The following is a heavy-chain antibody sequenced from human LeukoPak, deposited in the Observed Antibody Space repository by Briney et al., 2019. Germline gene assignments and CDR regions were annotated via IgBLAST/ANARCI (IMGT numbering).Heavy chain of an antibody. D-gene: IGHD2-15*01. CDR2: ISASGST. V-gene: IGHV4-4*07. Sequence: PEIPSPSPAVSGGATSTLSTSGIRQPGGKGLEWIGRISASGSTNYTPSLKSRVTISVDTSKNQFSLRLSSVTAADTAVYYCARGVMGNSIVHWGQGTMVTVSS. J-gene: IGHJ3*01. CDR3: ARGVMGNSIVH. CDR1: GATSTLST.